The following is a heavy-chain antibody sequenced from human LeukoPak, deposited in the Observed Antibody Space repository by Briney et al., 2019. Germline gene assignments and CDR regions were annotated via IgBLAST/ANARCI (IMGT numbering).Heavy chain of an antibody. V-gene: IGHV4-39*01. CDR2: IYYSGNT. CDR1: GVSISSSNSY. J-gene: IGHJ5*02. Sequence: SETLSLTCTVSGVSISSSNSYWGWIRQPPGKGLEWIGSIYYSGNTYYNASLKSQVSISIDTSKNRFSLKLTSVTAADTAVYYCASEGYGGNSGNWFDPWGQGTLVTVSS. CDR3: ASEGYGGNSGNWFDP. D-gene: IGHD4-23*01.